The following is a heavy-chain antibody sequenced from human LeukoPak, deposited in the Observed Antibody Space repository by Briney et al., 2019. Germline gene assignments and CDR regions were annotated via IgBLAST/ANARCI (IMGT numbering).Heavy chain of an antibody. CDR2: ISYDGSNK. D-gene: IGHD5-18*01. V-gene: IGHV3-30*03. J-gene: IGHJ4*02. CDR3: AREGYSYGYGLDY. CDR1: GFTFSSYS. Sequence: PGGSLRLSCAASGFTFSSYSMNWVRQAPGKGLEWVAVISYDGSNKYYADSVKGRFTISRDNSKNTLYLQMNSLRAEDTAVYYCAREGYSYGYGLDYWGQGTLVTVSS.